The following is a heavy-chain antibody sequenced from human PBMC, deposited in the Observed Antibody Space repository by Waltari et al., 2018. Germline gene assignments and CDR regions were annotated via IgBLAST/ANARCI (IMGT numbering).Heavy chain of an antibody. J-gene: IGHJ4*02. CDR1: GYTFTSYA. V-gene: IGHV7-4-1*02. CDR3: QVPGTIAARPSFDY. Sequence: QVQLVQSGSELKKPGASVKVSCKASGYTFTSYAMNWVRQAPGQGLEWMGWSNTNTGNPTYAQGFTGRFVFSLDTSVSTAYLQISSLTAEDTAVYYCQVPGTIAARPSFDYWGQGTLVTVSS. D-gene: IGHD6-6*01. CDR2: SNTNTGNP.